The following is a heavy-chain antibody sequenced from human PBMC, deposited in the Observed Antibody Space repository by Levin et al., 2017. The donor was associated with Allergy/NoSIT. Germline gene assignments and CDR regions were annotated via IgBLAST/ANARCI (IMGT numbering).Heavy chain of an antibody. CDR2: IYPGDSDT. Sequence: EASVKVSCQGSGYSFTSYWIGWVRQMPGKGLEWMGIIYPGDSDTRYSPSFQGQVTISADKSISTAYLQWSRLKASDTAIYYCERRGTRDYYYYMDVWGKGTTVTVSS. D-gene: IGHD1-1*01. CDR3: ERRGTRDYYYYMDV. CDR1: GYSFTSYW. J-gene: IGHJ6*03. V-gene: IGHV5-51*01.